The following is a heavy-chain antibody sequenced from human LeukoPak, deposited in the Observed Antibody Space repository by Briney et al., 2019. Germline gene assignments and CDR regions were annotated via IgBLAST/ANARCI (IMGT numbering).Heavy chain of an antibody. V-gene: IGHV4-34*01. CDR1: GGSFSGYY. CDR3: ARRRSGYYYGWFDP. CDR2: INHSGST. D-gene: IGHD3-22*01. Sequence: PSETLSLTCAVYGGSFSGYYWSWIRQPPGKGLEWIGEINHSGSTNYNPSLKSRVTISVDTSKDQFSLKLSSVTAADTAVYYCARRRSGYYYGWFDPWGQGTLVTVSS. J-gene: IGHJ5*02.